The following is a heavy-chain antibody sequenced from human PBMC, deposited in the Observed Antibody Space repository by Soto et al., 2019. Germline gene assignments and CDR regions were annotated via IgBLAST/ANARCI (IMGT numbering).Heavy chain of an antibody. Sequence: SETLSLTCTVSGGSVSSGSYYWSWIRQPPGKGLEWIGYIYYSGSTNYNPSLKSRVTISVDTSKNQFSLKLSSVTAADTAVYYCARERRDGYDILTGYIDYWGQGTLVTVSS. V-gene: IGHV4-61*01. CDR3: ARERRDGYDILTGYIDY. D-gene: IGHD3-9*01. CDR1: GGSVSSGSYY. CDR2: IYYSGST. J-gene: IGHJ4*02.